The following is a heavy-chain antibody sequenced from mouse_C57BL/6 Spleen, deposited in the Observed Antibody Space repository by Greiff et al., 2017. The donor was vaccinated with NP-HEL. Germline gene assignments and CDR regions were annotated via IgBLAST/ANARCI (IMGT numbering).Heavy chain of an antibody. CDR2: IWSGGST. Sequence: VQLQQSGPGLVQPSQSLSITCTVSGFSLTSYGVHWVRPSPGKGLEWLGVIWSGGSTDYNAAFISRLSLSKDNSKSQVFFKMNSLQADDTAIYYCELQDYAMDYWGQGTSVTVSS. J-gene: IGHJ4*01. D-gene: IGHD1-1*01. CDR1: GFSLTSYG. V-gene: IGHV2-2*01. CDR3: ELQDYAMDY.